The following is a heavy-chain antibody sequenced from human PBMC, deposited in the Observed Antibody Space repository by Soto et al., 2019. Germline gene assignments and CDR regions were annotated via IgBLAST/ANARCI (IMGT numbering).Heavy chain of an antibody. V-gene: IGHV3-66*01. J-gene: IGHJ4*02. CDR3: GRSRESNGYWARF. Sequence: EVQLVESGGGLVQPGGSLRLSCAASGFTVSSNSMSWVRQAPGKGLEWVSVSYSGGNTYYAASVKGRCTISRDNVKNTVYFQMNSLRAEDTAVYDCGRSRESNGYWARFWGQVTLVTVSS. D-gene: IGHD3-22*01. CDR2: SYSGGNT. CDR1: GFTVSSNS.